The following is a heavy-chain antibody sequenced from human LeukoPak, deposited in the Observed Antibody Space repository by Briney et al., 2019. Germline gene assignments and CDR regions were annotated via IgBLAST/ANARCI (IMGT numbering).Heavy chain of an antibody. J-gene: IGHJ4*02. V-gene: IGHV1-18*01. CDR3: ARQYYYDSSGYYDY. CDR1: GYTFTSYG. Sequence: ASVKVSCKASGYTFTSYGISWVRQAPGQGLEWMGWISAYNGNTNYAQKLQGRVTMTTDTSTSTAYMEVRSLRSDDTAVYYCARQYYYDSSGYYDYWGQGTLVTVSS. CDR2: ISAYNGNT. D-gene: IGHD3-22*01.